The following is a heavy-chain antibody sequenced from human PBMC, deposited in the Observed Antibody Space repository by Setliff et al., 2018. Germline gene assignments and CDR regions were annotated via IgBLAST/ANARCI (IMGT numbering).Heavy chain of an antibody. V-gene: IGHV3-15*07. D-gene: IGHD3-16*01. CDR3: ATDPSPTFGGVIGAALDI. CDR2: IRTKTDGGTA. CDR1: DFIFNNAW. J-gene: IGHJ3*02. Sequence: PGGSLRLSCAASDFIFNNAWMNWVRQAPGKGLEWVGRIRTKTDGGTADYAAPVKGRFIISRDDSKNLVFLQMNSLKTEDTAVYYCATDPSPTFGGVIGAALDIWGQGTMVTVSS.